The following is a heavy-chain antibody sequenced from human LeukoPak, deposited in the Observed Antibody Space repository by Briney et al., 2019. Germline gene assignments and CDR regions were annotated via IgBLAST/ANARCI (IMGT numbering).Heavy chain of an antibody. J-gene: IGHJ4*02. Sequence: GGSLRPSCAASGFMFDDYGMSWVRQVPGKGLEWVSGINWNGGSTGYADSVKGRFTISRDNSKNTLYLQMNSLRAGDTAVYYCAKPHFDDWGQGTLVTVSS. CDR3: AKPHFDD. V-gene: IGHV3-20*04. CDR2: INWNGGST. CDR1: GFMFDDYG.